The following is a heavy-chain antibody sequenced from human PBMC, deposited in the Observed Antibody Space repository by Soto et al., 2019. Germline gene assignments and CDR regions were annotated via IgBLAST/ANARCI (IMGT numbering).Heavy chain of an antibody. Sequence: GGSLRLSCAASGFTFSSYGMHWVRQAPGKGLEWVAVIWYDGSNKYYADSVKGRFTISRDNSKNTLYLQMNSLRAEDTAVYYCARDVYDILTGYSEYNWFDPWGQGTLVTVSS. CDR2: IWYDGSNK. CDR1: GFTFSSYG. CDR3: ARDVYDILTGYSEYNWFDP. J-gene: IGHJ5*02. D-gene: IGHD3-9*01. V-gene: IGHV3-33*01.